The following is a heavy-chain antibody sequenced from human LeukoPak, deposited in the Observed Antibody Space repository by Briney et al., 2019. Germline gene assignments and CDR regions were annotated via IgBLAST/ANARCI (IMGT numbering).Heavy chain of an antibody. CDR1: DAYIGSSF. D-gene: IGHD1-26*01. CDR3: ARDRSGSYYTFDI. CDR2: ISYRGRT. J-gene: IGHJ3*02. Sequence: SETLSLTCSISDAYIGSSFWSWIRLPPGKGLEWIGSISYRGRTNYSPSLKSRATISMDTFKSQLSLVLTSVTAADTALYYCARDRSGSYYTFDIWGQGTMVTVSS. V-gene: IGHV4-59*13.